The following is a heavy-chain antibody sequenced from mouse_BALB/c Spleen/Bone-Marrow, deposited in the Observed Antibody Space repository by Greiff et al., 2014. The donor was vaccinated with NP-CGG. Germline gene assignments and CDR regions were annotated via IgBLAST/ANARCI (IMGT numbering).Heavy chain of an antibody. D-gene: IGHD1-2*01. CDR1: GYAFTNYL. CDR3: ARRITTARAMDY. CDR2: INPGSGGT. V-gene: IGHV1-54*01. Sequence: VMLVESGAELVRPGTSVKVSCKASGYAFTNYLIEWVKQRPGQGLEWIGMINPGSGGTNYNEKFKGKATLTADKSSSTAYMQLSSLTSDDSAVYFCARRITTARAMDYWGQGTSVTVSS. J-gene: IGHJ4*01.